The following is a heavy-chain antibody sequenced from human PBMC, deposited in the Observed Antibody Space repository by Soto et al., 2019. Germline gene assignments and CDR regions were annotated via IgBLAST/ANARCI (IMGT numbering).Heavy chain of an antibody. CDR3: AKYSGNIAVAGPDAFDI. Sequence: QPAGSLRLSFAASGFTFSSYAMSWVRQAPGKGLEWVSAISGSGGSTYYADSVKGRFTISRDNSKNTLYLQMNSLRAEDTAVYYCAKYSGNIAVAGPDAFDIWGQGTMVTVSS. J-gene: IGHJ3*02. CDR1: GFTFSSYA. CDR2: ISGSGGST. V-gene: IGHV3-23*01. D-gene: IGHD6-19*01.